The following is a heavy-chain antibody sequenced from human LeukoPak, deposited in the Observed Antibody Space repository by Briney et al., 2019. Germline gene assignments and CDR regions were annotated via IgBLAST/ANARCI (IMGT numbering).Heavy chain of an antibody. Sequence: GASVKVSCKASGYTFTSYDINWVRQATGQGLEWMGWMNPNSGNTGYAQKFQGRVTMTRNTSISTAYMELSSLTSEDTAVYYCARVIHGARLVKGYYYMDVWGKGTTVTVSS. J-gene: IGHJ6*03. CDR1: GYTFTSYD. V-gene: IGHV1-8*01. D-gene: IGHD6-19*01. CDR3: ARVIHGARLVKGYYYMDV. CDR2: MNPNSGNT.